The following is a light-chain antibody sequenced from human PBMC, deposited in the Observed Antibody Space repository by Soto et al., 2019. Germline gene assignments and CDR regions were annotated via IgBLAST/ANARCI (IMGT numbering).Light chain of an antibody. CDR3: QQYNIWPQT. Sequence: DIQMTQSPSTLSGSVGDRVTITCRASQTISSWLAWYQQKPGKAPKLLIYKASTLKSGVPSRFSGSGSGTEFTLTISSLQSEDFAVYFCQQYNIWPQTFGQGTKVDI. V-gene: IGKV1-5*03. J-gene: IGKJ1*01. CDR1: QTISSW. CDR2: KAS.